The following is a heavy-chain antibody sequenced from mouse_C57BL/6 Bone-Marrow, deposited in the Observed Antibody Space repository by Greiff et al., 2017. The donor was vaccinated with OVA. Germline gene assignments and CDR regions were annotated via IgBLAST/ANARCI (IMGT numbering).Heavy chain of an antibody. CDR1: GFTFSSYG. V-gene: IGHV5-6*01. Sequence: EVQLVESGGDLVKPGGSLKLSCAASGFTFSSYGMSWVRQTPDKRLEWVATISSGGSYTYYPDSVKGRFTISRDNAKNTLYLQMSSLKSEDTAMYYYARRYFDVWGTGTTVTVSS. J-gene: IGHJ1*03. CDR3: ARRYFDV. CDR2: ISSGGSYT.